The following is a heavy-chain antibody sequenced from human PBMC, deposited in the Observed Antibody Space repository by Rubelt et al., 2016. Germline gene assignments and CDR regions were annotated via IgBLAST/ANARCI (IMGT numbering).Heavy chain of an antibody. CDR2: IWPRDSDT. J-gene: IGHJ4*02. Sequence: GESLKISCKGSGYSFTNYWIAWVRQMPGKGLEWVGIIWPRDSDTRYRPSFQGQVTISADKAISTAYLQWSSLKASDTAMYYCARRSLTTPYFDYWGQGTLVTVFS. V-gene: IGHV5-51*01. D-gene: IGHD3-3*01. CDR3: ARRSLTTPYFDY. CDR1: GYSFTNYW.